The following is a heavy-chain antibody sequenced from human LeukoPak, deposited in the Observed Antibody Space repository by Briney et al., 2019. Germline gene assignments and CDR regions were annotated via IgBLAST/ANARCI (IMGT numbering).Heavy chain of an antibody. V-gene: IGHV4-38-2*02. CDR1: GYSISSGYY. J-gene: IGHJ5*02. CDR3: ARNGIAAAGTNWFDP. D-gene: IGHD6-13*01. Sequence: LETLSLTCTVSGYSISSGYYWGWIRQPPGKGLEWIGSIYHSGSTYYNPSLKSRVTISVDTSKNQFSLKLSSVTAADTAVYYCARNGIAAAGTNWFDPWGQGTLVTVSS. CDR2: IYHSGST.